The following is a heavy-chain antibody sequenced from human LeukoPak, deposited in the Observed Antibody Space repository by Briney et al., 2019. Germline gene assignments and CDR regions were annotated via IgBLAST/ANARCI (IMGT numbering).Heavy chain of an antibody. CDR2: ISSTSSYR. J-gene: IGHJ4*02. CDR3: ASSTDGYNLGTGGVDH. D-gene: IGHD5-24*01. V-gene: IGHV3-21*01. Sequence: GGSLRLSCAASGFTFSSYSMNWVRQAPGKGLEWVSCISSTSSYRYYAGSVKGRFTISRDNAKNSLYLQMNSLRAEDTAVYYCASSTDGYNLGTGGVDHWGQGTLVTVS. CDR1: GFTFSSYS.